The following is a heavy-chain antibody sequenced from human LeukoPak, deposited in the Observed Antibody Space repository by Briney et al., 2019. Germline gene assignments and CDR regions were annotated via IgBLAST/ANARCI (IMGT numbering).Heavy chain of an antibody. D-gene: IGHD5-18*01. J-gene: IGHJ6*02. CDR3: AREGYNYGSGAYLIYYGMDV. Sequence: ASVKVSCKASGYTFTSYGISWVRQAPGQGLEWMGWISAYNGNTNYAQKLQGRVTMTTDTSTSTAYMELRSLRSDDTAVYYCAREGYNYGSGAYLIYYGMDVWGQGTTVTVSS. V-gene: IGHV1-18*01. CDR2: ISAYNGNT. CDR1: GYTFTSYG.